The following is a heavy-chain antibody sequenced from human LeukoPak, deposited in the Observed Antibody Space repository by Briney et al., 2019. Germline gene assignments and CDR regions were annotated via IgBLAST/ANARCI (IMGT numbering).Heavy chain of an antibody. D-gene: IGHD3-3*01. CDR2: ISGSGGST. Sequence: GGSLRLSCAASGFTFSSHWMSWVRQAPGKGLEWVSAISGSGGSTYYADSVKGRFTISRDNSKNTLYLQMNSLRAEDTAVYYCAKDQDRYDFWSGYSGYYFDYWGQGTLVTVSS. CDR3: AKDQDRYDFWSGYSGYYFDY. J-gene: IGHJ4*02. CDR1: GFTFSSHW. V-gene: IGHV3-23*01.